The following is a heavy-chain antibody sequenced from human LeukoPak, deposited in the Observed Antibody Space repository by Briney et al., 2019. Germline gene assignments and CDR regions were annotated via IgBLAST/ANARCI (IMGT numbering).Heavy chain of an antibody. Sequence: GASVKVSCKASGYTFTSYGISWVRQAPGQGLEWMGWISAYNGNTNYAQKLQGRVTMTTDTSTSIAYMELRSLRSDDTAVYYCAREGREFSSGWYIADYWGQGTLVTVSS. CDR1: GYTFTSYG. V-gene: IGHV1-18*01. D-gene: IGHD6-19*01. J-gene: IGHJ4*02. CDR2: ISAYNGNT. CDR3: AREGREFSSGWYIADY.